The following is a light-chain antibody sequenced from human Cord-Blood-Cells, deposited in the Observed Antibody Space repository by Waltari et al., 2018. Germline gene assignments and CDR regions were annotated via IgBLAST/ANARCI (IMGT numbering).Light chain of an antibody. V-gene: IGKV1-5*01. CDR3: QQYNSYSPRT. CDR2: DAS. Sequence: DIQMTQSPSTLSASVGDRVTITCRASQSISSWFAWYQQKPGKAPKLLIYDASSLESGFPSRFSGSGSGTEFTLTIISLQPDDFATYYCQQYNSYSPRTFGQGTKVEIK. CDR1: QSISSW. J-gene: IGKJ1*01.